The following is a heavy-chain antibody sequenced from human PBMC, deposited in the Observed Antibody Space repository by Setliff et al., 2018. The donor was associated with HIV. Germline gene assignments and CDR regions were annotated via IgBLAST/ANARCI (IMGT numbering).Heavy chain of an antibody. J-gene: IGHJ4*02. D-gene: IGHD5-18*01. CDR2: ISTYSDER. V-gene: IGHV1-18*01. CDR1: GYTFTNYD. Sequence: ASVKVSCKASGYTFTNYDMNWVRQAPGQGLEWMGWISTYSDERSYAQNLQGRVTMTTDTSTSTAYMELRSLRSEDTAVYYCAREVRQGPAMVNYFDYWGQGTLVTVSS. CDR3: AREVRQGPAMVNYFDY.